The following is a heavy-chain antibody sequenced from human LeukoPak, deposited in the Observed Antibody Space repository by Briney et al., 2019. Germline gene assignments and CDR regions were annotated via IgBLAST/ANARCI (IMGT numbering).Heavy chain of an antibody. CDR2: ISAYNGNT. D-gene: IGHD1-26*01. CDR1: GYTFTSYG. J-gene: IGHJ3*02. CDR3: ARVGGSGSYNGAFDI. Sequence: ASVKVSCTASGYTFTSYGISWVRQAPGQGLEWMGWISAYNGNTNYAQKLQGRVTMTTDTSTSTAYMELRSLRSDDTAVYYCARVGGSGSYNGAFDIWGQGTMVTVSS. V-gene: IGHV1-18*01.